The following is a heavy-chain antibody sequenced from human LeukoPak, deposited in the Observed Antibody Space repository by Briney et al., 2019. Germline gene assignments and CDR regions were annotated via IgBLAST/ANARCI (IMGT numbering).Heavy chain of an antibody. J-gene: IGHJ6*02. Sequence: GGSLRLSCAASGFTFSSYAMHWVRQAPGKGLEWVAVISYDGSNKYYADSVKGRFTISRDNSKNTLYLQMNSLRAEDTAVYYCATGFLEWLLSPLGSFYYGMDVWGQGTTVTVSS. CDR2: ISYDGSNK. D-gene: IGHD3-3*01. CDR3: ATGFLEWLLSPLGSFYYGMDV. V-gene: IGHV3-30*04. CDR1: GFTFSSYA.